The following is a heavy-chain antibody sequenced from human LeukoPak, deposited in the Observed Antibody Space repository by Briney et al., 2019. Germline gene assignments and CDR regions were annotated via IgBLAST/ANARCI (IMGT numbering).Heavy chain of an antibody. Sequence: PSETLSLTCTVSGGSISSSSYYWGWIRQPPGKGLEWIGSIYYSGSTYYNPSLKSRVTISVDTSKNQSSLKLSSVTAADTAVYYCARQGPYGSGSYPYYFDYWGQGTLVTVSS. V-gene: IGHV4-39*01. D-gene: IGHD3-10*01. J-gene: IGHJ4*02. CDR1: GGSISSSSYY. CDR3: ARQGPYGSGSYPYYFDY. CDR2: IYYSGST.